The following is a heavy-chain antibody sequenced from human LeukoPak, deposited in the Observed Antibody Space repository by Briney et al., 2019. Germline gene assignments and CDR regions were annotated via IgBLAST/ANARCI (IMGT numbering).Heavy chain of an antibody. J-gene: IGHJ2*01. CDR1: GFTFSSHA. V-gene: IGHV3-23*01. Sequence: PGGSLRLSCAASGFTFSSHAMSWVRQAPGKGLEWVSAISGSGGSTYYADSVKGRFTISRDKSKNTLYLQMNSLTAEDTAVYYCTREDNWYFDLWGRGTLVTVSP. CDR2: ISGSGGST. CDR3: TREDNWYFDL.